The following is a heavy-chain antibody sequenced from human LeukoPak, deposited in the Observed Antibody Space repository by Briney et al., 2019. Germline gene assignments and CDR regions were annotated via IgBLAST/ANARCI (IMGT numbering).Heavy chain of an antibody. CDR1: GFTFSSYW. CDR2: IKQDGSEK. CDR3: ASDPGYYGSGSYSADY. J-gene: IGHJ4*02. Sequence: GGSLRLSCAASGFTFSSYWMSWVRQAPGKGLEWVANIKQDGSEKYYVDSVKGRFTTSRDNAKNSLYLQMNSLRAEDMAVYYCASDPGYYGSGSYSADYWGQGTLVTVSS. V-gene: IGHV3-7*04. D-gene: IGHD3-10*01.